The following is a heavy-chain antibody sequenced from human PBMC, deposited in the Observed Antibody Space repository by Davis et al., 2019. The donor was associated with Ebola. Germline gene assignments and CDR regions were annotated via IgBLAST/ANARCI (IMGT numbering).Heavy chain of an antibody. J-gene: IGHJ4*02. CDR2: ISGSGGST. CDR3: AKDSSRGYSPGGIFGY. CDR1: GFTFSSYA. Sequence: GESLKISCAASGFTFSSYAMSWVRQAPGKGLEWVSAISGSGGSTYYADSVKGRFTISRDNSKNTLYLQMNSLRAEDTAVYYCAKDSSRGYSPGGIFGYWGQGTLVTVSS. V-gene: IGHV3-23*01. D-gene: IGHD5-18*01.